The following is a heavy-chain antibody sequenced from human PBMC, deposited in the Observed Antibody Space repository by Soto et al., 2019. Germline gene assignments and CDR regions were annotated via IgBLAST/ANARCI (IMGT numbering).Heavy chain of an antibody. CDR1: GFTFSSYS. CDR2: ISSSSSYI. D-gene: IGHD3-10*01. CDR3: GAAFMVRGIDDAFDI. J-gene: IGHJ3*02. Sequence: EVPLVESGGGLVKPGGSLRLSCAASGFTFSSYSMNWVRRAPGKGLEWVSSISSSSSYIYYADSVKGRFTISRDNAKNSVYLQMNSRLAEDTVVYYCGAAFMVRGIDDAFDIWGQGKMVHVSS. V-gene: IGHV3-21*01.